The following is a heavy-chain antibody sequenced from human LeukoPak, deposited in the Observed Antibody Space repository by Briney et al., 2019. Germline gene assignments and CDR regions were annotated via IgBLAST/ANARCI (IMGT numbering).Heavy chain of an antibody. D-gene: IGHD5-18*01. V-gene: IGHV3-30-3*01. CDR2: ISYDGSNK. CDR1: GFTFSSYA. Sequence: GGSLRLSCAASGFTFSSYAMHWVRQAPGKGLEWVAVISYDGSNKYYADSVKGRFTISRDNSKNTLYLRMNSLRAEDTAVYYCATQRGYSYGVDYWGQGTLVTVSS. CDR3: ATQRGYSYGVDY. J-gene: IGHJ4*02.